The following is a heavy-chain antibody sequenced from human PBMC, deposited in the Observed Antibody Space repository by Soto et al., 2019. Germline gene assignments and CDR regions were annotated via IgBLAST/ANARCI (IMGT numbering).Heavy chain of an antibody. CDR3: ARQGGITGTSIYFDY. V-gene: IGHV4-34*01. J-gene: IGHJ4*02. CDR1: GGSFSGYY. CDR2: INHSGST. Sequence: SETLSLTCAVYGGSFSGYYWSWIRQPPGKGLEWIGEINHSGSTNYNPSLKSRVTISVDTSKNQFSLKLSSVTAADTAVYYCARQGGITGTSIYFDYWGQGTLVTVSS. D-gene: IGHD1-7*01.